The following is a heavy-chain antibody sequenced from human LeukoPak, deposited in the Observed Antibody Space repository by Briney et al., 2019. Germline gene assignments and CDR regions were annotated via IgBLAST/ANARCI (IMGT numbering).Heavy chain of an antibody. CDR3: ARDPIGYFDY. D-gene: IGHD2-21*01. V-gene: IGHV4-59*12. Sequence: SETLSLTCTVSGGSISSYYWSWIRQPPGKGLEWIGYIYYSGSTNYNPSLKSRVTISVDTSKNQFSLKLSSVTAADTAVYYCARDPIGYFDYWGQGTLVTVSS. CDR1: GGSISSYY. CDR2: IYYSGST. J-gene: IGHJ4*02.